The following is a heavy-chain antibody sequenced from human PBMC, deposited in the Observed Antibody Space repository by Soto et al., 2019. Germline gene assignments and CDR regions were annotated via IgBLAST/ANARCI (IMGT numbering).Heavy chain of an antibody. Sequence: EVQLVESGGGLVQPGGSLRLSCVDSGFTFSSYWMSWVRQAPVKGMEWVSNIKHDGSEENYVDSVKGRFTISRDNAKNSMYLHMNSLRAEDTAVYYCARIASSGRGWDVWGQGTTVVVSS. V-gene: IGHV3-7*01. D-gene: IGHD3-10*01. CDR3: ARIASSGRGWDV. J-gene: IGHJ6*02. CDR1: GFTFSSYW. CDR2: IKHDGSEE.